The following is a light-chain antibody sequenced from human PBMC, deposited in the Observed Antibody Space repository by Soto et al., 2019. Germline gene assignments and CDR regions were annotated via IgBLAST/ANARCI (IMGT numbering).Light chain of an antibody. CDR1: QSLSSSF. V-gene: IGKV3-20*01. CDR2: GAS. CDR3: HQFATSRT. Sequence: EIVLMQSPGTLSLSPGQRATLSCRASQSLSSSFLAWYQQKPGQAPRLLIYGASSRAAGVPDRFSGSWSGTDFTLTISSLEPEDFAVYFCHQFATSRTFGQGTKVDMK. J-gene: IGKJ1*01.